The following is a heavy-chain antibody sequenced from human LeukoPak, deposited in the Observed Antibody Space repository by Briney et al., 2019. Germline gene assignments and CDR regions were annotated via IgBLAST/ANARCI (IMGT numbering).Heavy chain of an antibody. V-gene: IGHV3-66*02. CDR1: GFSVSSNY. D-gene: IGHD3-22*01. Sequence: PGGSLRLSCAASGFSVSSNYMGWVRQAPGKGLEWVSIIYSAGNTYYPDSVKGRFTISRDNSQNMLYLQMDSLRAEDTAVYCCARLYDSSAYGAFDIWGQGTMVTVSS. J-gene: IGHJ3*02. CDR3: ARLYDSSAYGAFDI. CDR2: IYSAGNT.